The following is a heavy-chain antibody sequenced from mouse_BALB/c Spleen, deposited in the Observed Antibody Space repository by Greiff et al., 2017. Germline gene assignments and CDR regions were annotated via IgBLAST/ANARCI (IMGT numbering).Heavy chain of an antibody. J-gene: IGHJ1*01. CDR1: GYTFTSYW. CDR2: INPSTGYT. CDR3: ARTDGYYVEYFDV. D-gene: IGHD2-3*01. V-gene: IGHV1-7*01. Sequence: VQGVESGAELAKPGASVKMSCKASGYTFTSYWMHWVKQRPGQGLEWIGYINPSTGYTEYNQKFKDKATLTADKSSSTAYMQLSSLTSEDSAVYYCARTDGYYVEYFDVWGAGTTVTVSS.